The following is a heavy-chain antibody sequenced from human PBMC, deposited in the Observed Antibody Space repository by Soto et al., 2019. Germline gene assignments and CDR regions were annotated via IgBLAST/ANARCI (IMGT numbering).Heavy chain of an antibody. V-gene: IGHV4-31*01. Sequence: QVQLQESCAGLVKPSQTLSLTCTVSGVSISSGGYYWSWIRQHPGRGLEWIGYIYYSGSTYYNPSLKSPVTISVDTSKNQFSLKLTTVTAADSAVYFCAASCVGCGGFNYYGMDVW. CDR2: IYYSGST. CDR1: GVSISSGGYY. J-gene: IGHJ6*01. D-gene: IGHD2-21*01. CDR3: AASCVGCGGFNYYGMDV.